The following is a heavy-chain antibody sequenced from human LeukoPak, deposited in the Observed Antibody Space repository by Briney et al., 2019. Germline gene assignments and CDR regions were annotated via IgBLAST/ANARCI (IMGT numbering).Heavy chain of an antibody. CDR3: AREEVPAAIDSTSDAFDI. D-gene: IGHD2-2*01. V-gene: IGHV3-21*01. CDR1: GFTFSSYS. CDR2: ISSSSSYI. J-gene: IGHJ3*02. Sequence: GGSLRLSCAASGFTFSSYSMNWVRQAPGKGLEWVSSISSSSSYIYYADSVKGRFTISRDNAKNTLYLQMNSPRAEDTAVYYCAREEVPAAIDSTSDAFDIWGQGTMVTVSS.